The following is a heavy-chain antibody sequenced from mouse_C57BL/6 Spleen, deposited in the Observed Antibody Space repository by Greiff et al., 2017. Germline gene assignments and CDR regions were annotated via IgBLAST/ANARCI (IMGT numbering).Heavy chain of an antibody. D-gene: IGHD1-1*01. CDR1: GYTFTAYY. V-gene: IGHV1-76*01. J-gene: IGHJ4*01. CDR2: ISPGSVNT. Sequence: VQLQQSGAELVRPGASVKLSCKASGYTFTAYYIHWVKQRPGQGLECIARISPGSVNTYHNEKFKDKATLTAEKSSSTAYMQLSSLTSEDAAVYFCAREGAYAAMDYWGQGTLVTVSA. CDR3: AREGAYAAMDY.